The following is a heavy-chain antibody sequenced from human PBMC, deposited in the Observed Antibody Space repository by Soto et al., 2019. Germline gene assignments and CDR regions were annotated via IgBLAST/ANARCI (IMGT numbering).Heavy chain of an antibody. CDR1: GGSISSYY. D-gene: IGHD1-26*01. CDR3: ARESGSYSHFLHDAFDI. CDR2: IYYSGST. J-gene: IGHJ3*02. V-gene: IGHV4-59*01. Sequence: QVQLQESGPGLVKPSETLSLTCTVSGGSISSYYWSWIRQPPGKGLEWIGYIYYSGSTNYNPSLKSRVTISVDTSKNQFSLKLSSVTAADTAVYYCARESGSYSHFLHDAFDIWGQGTMVTVSS.